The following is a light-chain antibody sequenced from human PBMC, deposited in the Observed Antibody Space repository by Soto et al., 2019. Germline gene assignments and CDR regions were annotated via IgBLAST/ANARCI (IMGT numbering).Light chain of an antibody. J-gene: IGLJ1*01. Sequence: QSVLTQPASVSGSPGQSITISCTGTSSDVGGYNYVSWYQQQPGKAPKLMIYDVTNRPSGVSNRFSGSKSGNTASLTISGLQAEDEADYYCCSYTTSNTRQIVFGTGTKVTVL. CDR3: CSYTTSNTRQIV. CDR2: DVT. V-gene: IGLV2-14*01. CDR1: SSDVGGYNY.